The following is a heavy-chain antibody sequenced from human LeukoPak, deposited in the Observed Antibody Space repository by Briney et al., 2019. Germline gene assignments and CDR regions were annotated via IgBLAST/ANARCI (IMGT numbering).Heavy chain of an antibody. D-gene: IGHD2-15*01. CDR1: GGTFSSYT. V-gene: IGHV1-69*01. CDR3: AREQADCSGGSCYGVLDY. Sequence: SVKVSCKASGGTFSSYTISWVRQAPGQGLEWMGGIIPIFGTANYAQKFQGRVTITADESTSTAYMELSSLRSEDTAVYYCAREQADCSGGSCYGVLDYWGQGTLVTVSS. CDR2: IIPIFGTA. J-gene: IGHJ4*02.